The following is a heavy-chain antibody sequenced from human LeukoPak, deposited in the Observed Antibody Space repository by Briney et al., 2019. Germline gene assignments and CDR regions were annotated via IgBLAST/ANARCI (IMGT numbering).Heavy chain of an antibody. CDR3: ARGDGYDRVSFGY. Sequence: GGSLRLSCAASGFTFSDHYMGWVRQAPGKGLEWVGRTRDKANSYTTEYAASVKGRFTISRDASKTSLYLQMNSLKTEGTAVYYCARGDGYDRVSFGYWGKGTLVTVS. CDR2: TRDKANSYTT. J-gene: IGHJ4*02. CDR1: GFTFSDHY. D-gene: IGHD5-12*01. V-gene: IGHV3-72*01.